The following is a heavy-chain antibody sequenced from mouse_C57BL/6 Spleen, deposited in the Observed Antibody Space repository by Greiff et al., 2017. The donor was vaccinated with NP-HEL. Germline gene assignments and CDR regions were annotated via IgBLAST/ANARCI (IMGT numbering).Heavy chain of an antibody. J-gene: IGHJ3*01. V-gene: IGHV1-81*01. D-gene: IGHD2-1*01. CDR3: LYYYDVFAY. Sequence: QVQLQQSGAELARPGASVKLSCKASGYTFTSYGISWVKQRTGQGLEWIGEIYPIGGNTHYNEKFKGKATLTADKSSSTAYMELRSLTSEDPAVYFCLYYYDVFAYWGQGTLVTVSA. CDR2: IYPIGGNT. CDR1: GYTFTSYG.